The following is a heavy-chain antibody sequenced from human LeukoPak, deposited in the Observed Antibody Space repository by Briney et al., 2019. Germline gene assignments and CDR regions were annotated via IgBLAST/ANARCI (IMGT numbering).Heavy chain of an antibody. CDR2: ISGSGGST. CDR3: AKDAGQYYYDSSGYLDY. Sequence: GSLRLSCAASGFTVSSNYMSWVRQAPGKGLEWVSAISGSGGSTYYADSVKGRFTISRDNSKNTLYLQMNSLRAEDTAVYYCAKDAGQYYYDSSGYLDYWGQGTLVTVSS. D-gene: IGHD3-22*01. V-gene: IGHV3-23*01. J-gene: IGHJ4*02. CDR1: GFTVSSNY.